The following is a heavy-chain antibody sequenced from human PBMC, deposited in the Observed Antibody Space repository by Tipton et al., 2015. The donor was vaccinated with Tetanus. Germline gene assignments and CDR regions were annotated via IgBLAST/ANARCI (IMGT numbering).Heavy chain of an antibody. CDR3: ARGVDGSGSNGPDNWFDP. D-gene: IGHD3-10*01. CDR2: IIPILGIA. V-gene: IGHV1-69*04. J-gene: IGHJ5*02. Sequence: QSGPEVKKPGSSVKVSCKASGGTFSSYAISWVRQAPGQGLEWMGRIIPILGIANYAQKFQGRVTITADKSTSTAYMELSSLRSEDTAVYYCARGVDGSGSNGPDNWFDPWGQGTLVTVSS. CDR1: GGTFSSYA.